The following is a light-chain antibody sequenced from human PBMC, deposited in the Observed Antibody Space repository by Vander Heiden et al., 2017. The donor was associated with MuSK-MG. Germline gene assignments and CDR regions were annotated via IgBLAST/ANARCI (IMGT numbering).Light chain of an antibody. CDR2: WAS. CDR1: QSLLYNSDNKNY. Sequence: DIVMTQSPDSLAVSLGERATINCKSSQSLLYNSDNKNYLVWYQQKPGQPPKVAIKWASTRESGVPDRFSGSGSGTDFTLTISALQAEDVAVYYCQQIDSMPVTFGGGTKVEIK. J-gene: IGKJ4*01. V-gene: IGKV4-1*01. CDR3: QQIDSMPVT.